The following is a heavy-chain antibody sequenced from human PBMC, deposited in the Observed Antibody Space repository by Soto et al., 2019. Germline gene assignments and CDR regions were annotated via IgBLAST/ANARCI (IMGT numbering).Heavy chain of an antibody. V-gene: IGHV4-34*01. CDR3: ARNGSYYEFWSGYYFGGGMDV. CDR1: GGSFSGYY. D-gene: IGHD3-3*01. Sequence: SETLSLTCAVYGGSFSGYYWSWIRQPPGKGLEWIGEINHSGSTNYNPSLKSRVTISVDTSKNQFSLELSSVTAADTAVYYCARNGSYYEFWSGYYFGGGMDVWGQGTTVTIS. CDR2: INHSGST. J-gene: IGHJ6*02.